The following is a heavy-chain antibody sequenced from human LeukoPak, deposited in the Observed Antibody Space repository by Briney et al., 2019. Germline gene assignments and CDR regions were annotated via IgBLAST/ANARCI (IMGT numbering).Heavy chain of an antibody. V-gene: IGHV4-61*01. CDR3: ATGETGSTLGGY. D-gene: IGHD1-1*01. Sequence: AETLSLTCTVSGGSVSSGSYYWSWIRQPPGKGLEWIGYIYFSGSTNYNPSLKSRVTMSVDSSKNQFSLKLSSVTAADTAVYYCATGETGSTLGGYWGQGTLVTVSS. CDR1: GGSVSSGSYY. CDR2: IYFSGST. J-gene: IGHJ4*02.